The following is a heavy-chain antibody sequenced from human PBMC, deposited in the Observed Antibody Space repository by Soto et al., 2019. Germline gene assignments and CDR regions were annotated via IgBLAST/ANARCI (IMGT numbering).Heavy chain of an antibody. D-gene: IGHD2-2*01. CDR3: ARVGPVVPAAMGPRVDIDY. Sequence: QVQLQQWGAGLLKPSETLSLTCAVYGGSFSGYYWSWIRQPPGKGLEWIGEINHSGSTNYNPSLKSRVTISVDTSKNQFSLKLSSVTAADTAVYYCARVGPVVPAAMGPRVDIDYWGQGTLVTVSS. CDR2: INHSGST. V-gene: IGHV4-34*01. CDR1: GGSFSGYY. J-gene: IGHJ4*02.